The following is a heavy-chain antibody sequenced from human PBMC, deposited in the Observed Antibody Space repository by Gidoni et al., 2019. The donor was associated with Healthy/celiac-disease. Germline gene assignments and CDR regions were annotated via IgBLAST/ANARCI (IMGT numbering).Heavy chain of an antibody. CDR2: LDPEDGET. D-gene: IGHD6-19*01. CDR1: GYTLTELS. Sequence: QVQLVQSGAEVKKPGASVKVSCTVSGYTLTELSMHWVRQAPGKGLEWMGGLDPEDGETIYAQKFQGRVTMTEDTSTDTAYMELSSLRSEDTAVYYCATPGIAVAGSPRLDAFDIWGQGTMVTVSS. CDR3: ATPGIAVAGSPRLDAFDI. V-gene: IGHV1-24*01. J-gene: IGHJ3*02.